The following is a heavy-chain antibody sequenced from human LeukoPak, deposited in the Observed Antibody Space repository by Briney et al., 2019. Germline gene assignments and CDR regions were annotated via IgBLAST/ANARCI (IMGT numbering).Heavy chain of an antibody. J-gene: IGHJ2*01. D-gene: IGHD3-22*01. Sequence: GGSLRPSCVASGFTVSSNYMSWVRQAPGKGLEWVSVIYSGGRRYYTDSVKGRFTISRDNSKNTLYLQMNSLRAEDTAVYYCAKVAPWGYYDSSGQWPNWYFDLWGRGTLVTVSS. CDR1: GFTVSSNY. CDR2: IYSGGRR. V-gene: IGHV3-53*01. CDR3: AKVAPWGYYDSSGQWPNWYFDL.